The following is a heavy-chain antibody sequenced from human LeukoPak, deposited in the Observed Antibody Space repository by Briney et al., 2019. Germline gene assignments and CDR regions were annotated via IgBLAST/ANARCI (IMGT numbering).Heavy chain of an antibody. V-gene: IGHV1-46*01. J-gene: IGHJ4*02. CDR2: INPSGGST. CDR1: GYTFTSYY. D-gene: IGHD3-10*01. Sequence: ASVKVSCKASGYTFTSYYMHWVRQAPGQGLEWMGIINPSGGSTSYAQKFQGRVTMTRDMSTSTVYMGLSSLRSEDTAVYYCAKDQGSGLGSYSWGYFDYWGQGTLVTVSS. CDR3: AKDQGSGLGSYSWGYFDY.